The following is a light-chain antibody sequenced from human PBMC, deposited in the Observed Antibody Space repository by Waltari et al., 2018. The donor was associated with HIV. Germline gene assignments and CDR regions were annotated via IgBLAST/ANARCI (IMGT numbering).Light chain of an antibody. CDR2: KDS. J-gene: IGLJ2*01. CDR3: QSTDSSGTYVV. CDR1: ALPNQY. Sequence: SYELTQPLSLSVSPGRPASITCSGDALPNQYAYWYQQKAGQAPVLIIYKDSERPSGIPERFSGSSIGTTITLTISGVQAEDEADYYCQSTDSSGTYVVFGGGTKVTVL. V-gene: IGLV3-25*03.